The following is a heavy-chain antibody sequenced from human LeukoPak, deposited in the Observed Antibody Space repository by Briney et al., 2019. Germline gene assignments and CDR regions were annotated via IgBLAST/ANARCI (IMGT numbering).Heavy chain of an antibody. Sequence: GSLRLSCAASGFTFSSYAMSWVRQAPGKGLGWVSAISGSGGSTYYADSVKGRFTISRDNANNSLYLQMNSLRAEDTAVYYCARSIGYYYTMDVWGQGTTVTVSS. CDR1: GFTFSSYA. CDR2: ISGSGGST. D-gene: IGHD3-22*01. CDR3: ARSIGYYYTMDV. V-gene: IGHV3-23*01. J-gene: IGHJ6*02.